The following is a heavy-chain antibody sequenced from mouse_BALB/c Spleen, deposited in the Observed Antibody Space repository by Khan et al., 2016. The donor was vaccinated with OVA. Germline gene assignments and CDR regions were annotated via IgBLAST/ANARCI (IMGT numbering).Heavy chain of an antibody. CDR1: GYTFTSYW. J-gene: IGHJ4*01. Sequence: DLVKPGASVKLSCKASGYTFTSYWINWIKQRPGQGLEWIGRISPGSGTPYYNEMFKGKETLTVDTSSSTAYIQLSSLSSEDSAVYVCARENYYGSSHYAMDYWGQGTSVTVSS. D-gene: IGHD1-1*01. CDR2: ISPGSGTP. CDR3: ARENYYGSSHYAMDY. V-gene: IGHV1S41*01.